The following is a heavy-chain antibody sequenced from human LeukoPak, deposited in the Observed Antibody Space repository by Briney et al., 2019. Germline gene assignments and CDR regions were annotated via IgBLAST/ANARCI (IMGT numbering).Heavy chain of an antibody. CDR2: IKQDGSEK. CDR3: ARDSGYGFLFDY. D-gene: IGHD5-12*01. V-gene: IGHV3-7*01. Sequence: GGSLRLSCAASGFTVSSNYMSWVRQAPGKGLEWVANIKQDGSEKYYVDSVKGRFTISRDNAKNSLYLQMNSLRAEDTAVYYCARDSGYGFLFDYWGQGTLVTVSS. CDR1: GFTVSSNY. J-gene: IGHJ4*02.